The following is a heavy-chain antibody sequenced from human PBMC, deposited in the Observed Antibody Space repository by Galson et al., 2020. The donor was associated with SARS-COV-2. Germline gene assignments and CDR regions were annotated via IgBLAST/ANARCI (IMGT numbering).Heavy chain of an antibody. Sequence: LSLTCAASGFTVSSNYMSWVRQAPGKGLEWVSVIYSGGSTYYADSVKGRFTISRDNSKNTLYLQMNSLRAEDTAVYYCARVVPAAIPYYFDYWGQGTLVTVSS. CDR1: GFTVSSNY. CDR2: IYSGGST. CDR3: ARVVPAAIPYYFDY. V-gene: IGHV3-53*01. D-gene: IGHD2-2*01. J-gene: IGHJ4*02.